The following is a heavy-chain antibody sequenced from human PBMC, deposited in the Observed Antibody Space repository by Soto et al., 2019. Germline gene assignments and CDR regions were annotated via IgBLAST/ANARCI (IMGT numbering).Heavy chain of an antibody. CDR1: GFTFSSYG. D-gene: IGHD4-4*01. CDR3: ARDSNSNPHYYYYYMDV. CDR2: IWYDGSNK. Sequence: GGSLRLSCAASGFTFSSYGMHWVRQAPGKGLEWVAVIWYDGSNKYYADSVKGRFTISRDNSKNTLYLQMNSLRAEDTAVYYCARDSNSNPHYYYYYMDVWGKGTTVTVSS. J-gene: IGHJ6*03. V-gene: IGHV3-33*01.